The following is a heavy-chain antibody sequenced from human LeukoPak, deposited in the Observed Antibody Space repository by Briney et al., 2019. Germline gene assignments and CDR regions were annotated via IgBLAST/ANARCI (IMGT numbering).Heavy chain of an antibody. Sequence: GGSLRLSCAASGFTFSSYEMNWVRQAPGKGLEWVSYISSSGSTIYYADSVKGRFTISRDNAKNSLYLQMNSLRAEDTAVYYCARGVVPAANVDFGFDYLGQGTLVTVSS. CDR3: ARGVVPAANVDFGFDY. J-gene: IGHJ4*02. CDR1: GFTFSSYE. V-gene: IGHV3-48*03. CDR2: ISSSGSTI. D-gene: IGHD2-2*01.